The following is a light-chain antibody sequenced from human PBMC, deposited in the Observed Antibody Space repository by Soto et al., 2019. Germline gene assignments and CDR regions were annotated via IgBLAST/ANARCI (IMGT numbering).Light chain of an antibody. J-gene: IGLJ3*02. Sequence: QSVLTQPPSVSGAPGQTVTISCTGSSSNIGADFDVHWYQHLPGTAPKLLISRNDNRPSGVPDRFSGSKSGTSASLAITGLQVEDERDYYCQSRDSSLSSSWVFGGGTKLTVL. CDR1: SSNIGADFD. CDR3: QSRDSSLSSSWV. V-gene: IGLV1-40*01. CDR2: RND.